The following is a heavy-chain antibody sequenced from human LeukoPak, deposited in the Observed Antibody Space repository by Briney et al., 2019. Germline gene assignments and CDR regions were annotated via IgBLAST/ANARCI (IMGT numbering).Heavy chain of an antibody. Sequence: HPGGSLRLSCAASGFTFSNYWMSWVRQAPGKGLEWVANIKQDGSDIYYVDSVKGRFTISRDNAKNSLYLQMNSLRAEDTAVYYCKRSGTYVFDCWGQGTLVTVSS. CDR3: KRSGTYVFDC. J-gene: IGHJ4*02. V-gene: IGHV3-7*01. CDR2: IKQDGSDI. CDR1: GFTFSNYW. D-gene: IGHD1-26*01.